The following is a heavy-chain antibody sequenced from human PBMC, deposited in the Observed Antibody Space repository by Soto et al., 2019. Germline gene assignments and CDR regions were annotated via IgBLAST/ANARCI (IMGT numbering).Heavy chain of an antibody. CDR2: ISDDGTTT. D-gene: IGHD3-16*01. Sequence: PAGSVRRSCVVSGFTFSMYWMHRFRQVSGQRPFWVSRISDDGTTTNYADSVRGRFTISRDNSKNTLYLQMNNLKPDDTAIYYCTRWPRADSSGKGDQWGQGTQVT. CDR1: GFTFSMYW. J-gene: IGHJ4*02. CDR3: TRWPRADSSGKGDQ. V-gene: IGHV3-74*01.